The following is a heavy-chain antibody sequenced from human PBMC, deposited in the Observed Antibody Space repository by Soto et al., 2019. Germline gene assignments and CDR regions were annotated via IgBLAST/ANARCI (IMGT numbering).Heavy chain of an antibody. V-gene: IGHV3-30-3*01. CDR1: GFTFSSYA. J-gene: IGHJ4*02. CDR3: ARADVDIVATTWAY. CDR2: ISYDGSNK. D-gene: IGHD5-12*01. Sequence: PGGSLRLSCAASGFTFSSYAMHWVRQAPGKGLEWVAVISYDGSNKYYADSVKGRFTISRDNSKNTLYLQMNSLRAEDTAVYYCARADVDIVATTWAYWGQGTLVTVSS.